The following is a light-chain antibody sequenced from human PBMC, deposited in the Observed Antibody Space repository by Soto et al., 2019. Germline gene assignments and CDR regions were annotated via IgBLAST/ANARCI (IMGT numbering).Light chain of an antibody. CDR3: QEYNNFSWT. CDR2: KAS. V-gene: IGKV1-5*03. Sequence: DIQMTQSPSTLPASVGDRVTITCRASQGVSSRLAWYQQKAGKAPKLLIYKASILQSDVPSRFSGPFSGTEFTLTISSLQPDDFATYYCQEYNNFSWTFGQGTKVEIK. CDR1: QGVSSR. J-gene: IGKJ1*01.